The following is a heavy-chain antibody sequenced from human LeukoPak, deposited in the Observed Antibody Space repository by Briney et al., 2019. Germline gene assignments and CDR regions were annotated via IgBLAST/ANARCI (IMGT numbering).Heavy chain of an antibody. Sequence: SETLSLTCIVSGGSISTYYWSWIRQPPGKGLEWIGYIYYSGSTNYNPSLESRVTISVDTSKNHFSLNVTSVTAADTAVYYCARSYDISGYQARGFDYWGQGILVTVSS. D-gene: IGHD3-22*01. J-gene: IGHJ4*02. CDR2: IYYSGST. CDR3: ARSYDISGYQARGFDY. V-gene: IGHV4-59*01. CDR1: GGSISTYY.